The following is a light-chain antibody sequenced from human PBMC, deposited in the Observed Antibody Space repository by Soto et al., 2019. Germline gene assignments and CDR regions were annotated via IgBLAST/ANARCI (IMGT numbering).Light chain of an antibody. CDR1: QSVSTN. CDR3: HQYNYLYA. V-gene: IGKV3-15*01. Sequence: EIELRQSPYTLSMSPGERVTIICRASQSVSTNLAWYQQKPGQAPRLLIYAASTKVIGTPARFSASASRTEFTLISIRQQSEVVAVYYYHQYNYLYAFGHGTTLEI. J-gene: IGKJ2*01. CDR2: AAS.